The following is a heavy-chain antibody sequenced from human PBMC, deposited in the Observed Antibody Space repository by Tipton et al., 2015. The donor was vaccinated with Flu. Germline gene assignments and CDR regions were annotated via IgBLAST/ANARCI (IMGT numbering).Heavy chain of an antibody. Sequence: AASGFTFSTYTMNWVRQAPGKGLEWVSSITGTSSYIYYADSVMGRFTISRDNAKNSLYLQMNSLRAEGTAVYYCARGSVVANDWGQGTLVTVSS. V-gene: IGHV3-21*06. J-gene: IGHJ4*02. CDR3: ARGSVVAND. CDR1: GFTFSTYT. CDR2: ITGTSSYI. D-gene: IGHD2-21*01.